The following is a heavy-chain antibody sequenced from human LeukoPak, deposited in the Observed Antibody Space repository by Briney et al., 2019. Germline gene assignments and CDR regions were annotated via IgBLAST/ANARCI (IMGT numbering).Heavy chain of an antibody. Sequence: GGSLRLSCAASGFTFDDYAMHWVRQAPGNGLEWVSGISWNSGSIGYADSVKGRFTISRDNAKNSLYLQMNSLRAEDTALYYCAKDTAWRGSGSPDYWGQGTLVTVSS. CDR2: ISWNSGSI. CDR1: GFTFDDYA. V-gene: IGHV3-9*01. J-gene: IGHJ4*02. D-gene: IGHD3-10*01. CDR3: AKDTAWRGSGSPDY.